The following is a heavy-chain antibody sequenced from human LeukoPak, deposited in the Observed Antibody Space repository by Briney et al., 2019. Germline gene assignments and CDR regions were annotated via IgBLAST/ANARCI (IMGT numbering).Heavy chain of an antibody. CDR3: ARGQEEWDRLQRAVHLDH. CDR1: GGSFSGYY. J-gene: IGHJ4*02. D-gene: IGHD4-11*01. V-gene: IGHV4-34*01. Sequence: SETLSLTCAVYGGSFSGYYWSWIRQPPGKGLEWIGAINQSGSTNHNPSLKSRVTISIDTSKNQFSLKLSSLTAADTAVYYCARGQEEWDRLQRAVHLDHWGQGTLVTVSS. CDR2: INQSGST.